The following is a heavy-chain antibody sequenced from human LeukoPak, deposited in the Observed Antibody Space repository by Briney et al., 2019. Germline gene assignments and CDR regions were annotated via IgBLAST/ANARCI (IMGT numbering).Heavy chain of an antibody. D-gene: IGHD5-18*01. CDR3: ASLSRRYSYGAYYFDY. CDR1: GGSFSGYY. V-gene: IGHV4-34*01. Sequence: SETLSLTCAAYGGSFSGYYWSWIRQPPGKGLEWIGEINHSGSTNYNPSLKSRVTTTVDTTKNQFSLKLSSVTAADTAVYYCASLSRRYSYGAYYFDYWGQGTLVTVSS. J-gene: IGHJ4*02. CDR2: INHSGST.